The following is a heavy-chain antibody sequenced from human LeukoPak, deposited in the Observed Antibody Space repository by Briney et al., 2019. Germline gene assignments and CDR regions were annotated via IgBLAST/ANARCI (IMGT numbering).Heavy chain of an antibody. CDR3: AREIAATGAAVDY. J-gene: IGHJ4*02. D-gene: IGHD6-13*01. CDR2: INCITGDA. V-gene: IGHV1-2*06. Sequence: GASVKVSCKASGYTFISYYIHWVRQAPRQGLEWMGRINCITGDARSAQKFQGRVTMTRDTSISTAYMQLSSLRSDDTAVYYCAREIAATGAAVDYWGRGILVTVSS. CDR1: GYTFISYY.